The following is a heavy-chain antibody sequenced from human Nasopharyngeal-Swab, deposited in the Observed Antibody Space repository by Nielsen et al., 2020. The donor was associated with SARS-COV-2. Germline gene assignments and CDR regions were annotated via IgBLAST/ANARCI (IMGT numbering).Heavy chain of an antibody. CDR2: TYYRSKWYH. CDR1: GDSVSASSAA. V-gene: IGHV6-1*01. Sequence: SCAISGDSVSASSAAWTWIMHSPSRGLEWLGRTYYRSKWYHDYAVSVKGRITISADTSKNEFSLQLNSVTPEDTAVYYCARGSVAVAGPVYNWFDPWGQGTQVTVSS. D-gene: IGHD6-19*01. CDR3: ARGSVAVAGPVYNWFDP. J-gene: IGHJ5*02.